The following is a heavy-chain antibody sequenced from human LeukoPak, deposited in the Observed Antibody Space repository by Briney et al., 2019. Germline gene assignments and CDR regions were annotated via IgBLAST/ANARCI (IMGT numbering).Heavy chain of an antibody. Sequence: SETLSLTCAVYGGSFSGYYWSWIRQPPGKGLEWIGEINHSGSTDYNPSLKSRVTISVDTSKNQFSLKLSSVTAADTAMYYCTRLPPEVSSGWQNWFDPWGQGTLVTVSS. J-gene: IGHJ5*02. V-gene: IGHV4-34*01. CDR2: INHSGST. CDR3: TRLPPEVSSGWQNWFDP. D-gene: IGHD6-19*01. CDR1: GGSFSGYY.